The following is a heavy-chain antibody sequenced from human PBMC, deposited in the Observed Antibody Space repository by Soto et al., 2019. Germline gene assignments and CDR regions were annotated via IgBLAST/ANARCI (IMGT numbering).Heavy chain of an antibody. CDR1: GFTFSSYG. Sequence: QVQLVESGGGVVQPGRSLRLSCAASGFTFSSYGMHWVRQAPGKGLEWVAVISYDGSNKDYADSVKGRFTISRDNSTNTLYLQMNSLRAEDTAVYYCAKEVWSGPMDVWGQGTTVTVSS. V-gene: IGHV3-30*18. D-gene: IGHD3-3*01. CDR2: ISYDGSNK. CDR3: AKEVWSGPMDV. J-gene: IGHJ6*02.